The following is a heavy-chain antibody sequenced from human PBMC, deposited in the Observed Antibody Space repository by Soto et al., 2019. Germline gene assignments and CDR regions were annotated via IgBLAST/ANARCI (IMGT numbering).Heavy chain of an antibody. D-gene: IGHD6-19*01. CDR3: ARREQWLENFDF. Sequence: GASVKVSCKPSGYTFTGYYIHWIRQAPGQGLEWMGWINPNSGDSNYSQEFQGRVTMTSDTPITTAYMQLTRLRSDDTAVYYCARREQWLENFDFWGQGTLVTVSS. J-gene: IGHJ4*02. CDR2: INPNSGDS. CDR1: GYTFTGYY. V-gene: IGHV1-2*02.